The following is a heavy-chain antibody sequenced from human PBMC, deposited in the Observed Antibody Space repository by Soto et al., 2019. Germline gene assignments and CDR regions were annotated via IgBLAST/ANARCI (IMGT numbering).Heavy chain of an antibody. CDR2: INPNSGGT. D-gene: IGHD3-3*01. CDR3: ARGLIWSGYYVYYYGMDV. Sequence: ASVKVSCKASGYTFTGYYMHWVRQAPGQGLEWMGWINPNSGGTNYAQKFQGRVTITRDTSASTAYMELSSLRSEDTAVYYCARGLIWSGYYVYYYGMDVWGQGTTVTVSS. V-gene: IGHV1-2*02. CDR1: GYTFTGYY. J-gene: IGHJ6*02.